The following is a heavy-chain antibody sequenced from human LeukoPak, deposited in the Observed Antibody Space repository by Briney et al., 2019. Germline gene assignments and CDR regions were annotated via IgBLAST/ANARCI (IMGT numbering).Heavy chain of an antibody. J-gene: IGHJ4*02. V-gene: IGHV3-74*03. D-gene: IGHD2-2*01. CDR3: ARDWYHAIDY. CDR2: ITSDGSST. CDR1: GFTFSSYS. Sequence: GRSLRLSCAASGFTFSSYSMNWVRQAPGKGLVWVARITSDGSSTTYAESVKGRFTISRDNAKNTLYLEMDSLRAEDTAVYYCARDWYHAIDYWGQGTLVTVSS.